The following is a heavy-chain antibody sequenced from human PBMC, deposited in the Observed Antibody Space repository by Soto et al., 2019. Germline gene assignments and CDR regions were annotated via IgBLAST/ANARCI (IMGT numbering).Heavy chain of an antibody. J-gene: IGHJ6*02. D-gene: IGHD3-10*01. V-gene: IGHV4-31*03. CDR3: ARTDYGYGMDV. CDR1: GGSISSGGYY. Sequence: SETLSLTCTVSGGSISSGGYYWSWIRQHPGKGLEWIGYIYYSGSTYYNPSLKSRVTISVDTSKNQFSLKLSSVTAADTAVYYCARTDYGYGMDVWGQGTTVTVSS. CDR2: IYYSGST.